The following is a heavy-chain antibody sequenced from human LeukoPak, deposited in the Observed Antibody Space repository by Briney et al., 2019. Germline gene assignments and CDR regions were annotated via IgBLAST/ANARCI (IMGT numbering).Heavy chain of an antibody. CDR1: GYTFSDYD. CDR3: ARALAWGGSSYSYYYMDV. J-gene: IGHJ6*03. V-gene: IGHV1-8*01. D-gene: IGHD1-26*01. Sequence: ASVKVSRKASGYTFSDYDINWVRQATGQGLEWMGWINPNSGNAGYAQKFQGRVTMTRNTSISTAYMELSSLRSEDTAVYYCARALAWGGSSYSYYYMDVGDKGTTVTVSS. CDR2: INPNSGNA.